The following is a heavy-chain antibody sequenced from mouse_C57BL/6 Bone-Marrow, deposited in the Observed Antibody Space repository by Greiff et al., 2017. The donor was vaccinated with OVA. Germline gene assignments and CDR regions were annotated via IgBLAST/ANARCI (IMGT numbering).Heavy chain of an antibody. V-gene: IGHV1-5*01. D-gene: IGHD1-1*01. CDR2: IYPGNSDT. CDR1: GYTFTSYW. J-gene: IGHJ2*01. CDR3: AKGVVATGGYFDY. Sequence: VQLKQSGTVLARPGASVKMSCKTSGYTFTSYWMHWVKQRPGQGLEWIGAIYPGNSDTSYNQKFKGKATLTVDQSSSTAYMQLNSLTSEDSAVYYCAKGVVATGGYFDYWGQGTTLTVSS.